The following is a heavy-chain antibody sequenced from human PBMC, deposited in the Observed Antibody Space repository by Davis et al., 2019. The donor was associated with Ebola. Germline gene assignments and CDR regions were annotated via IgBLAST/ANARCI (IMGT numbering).Heavy chain of an antibody. Sequence: ASVKVSCKASGYTFTNYYLHWVRQATGQGLEWMGWMNPNSGNTGYAQKFQGRVAMTRNTSLSTAYMELSSLRSEDTAVYYCARAVRFSAVVSRSSRKYYFDYWGQGTLVTVSS. D-gene: IGHD3-22*01. V-gene: IGHV1-8*02. CDR1: GYTFTNYY. J-gene: IGHJ4*02. CDR2: MNPNSGNT. CDR3: ARAVRFSAVVSRSSRKYYFDY.